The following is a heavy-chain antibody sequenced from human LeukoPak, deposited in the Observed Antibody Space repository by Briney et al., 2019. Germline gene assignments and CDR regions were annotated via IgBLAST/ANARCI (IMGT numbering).Heavy chain of an antibody. CDR1: GFTFSTYW. J-gene: IGHJ3*02. CDR2: ITKSGDQT. CDR3: VKSAGKDGYRDVFDI. V-gene: IGHV3-23*01. Sequence: GGSLRLSCAASGFTFSTYWMSWVRQAAGKGLEWFSSITKSGDQTHYADSVRGLFTISRDIFKNTLYLQMNSLRAEDTAVYHCVKSAGKDGYRDVFDIWGQGTVVTVSS. D-gene: IGHD5-24*01.